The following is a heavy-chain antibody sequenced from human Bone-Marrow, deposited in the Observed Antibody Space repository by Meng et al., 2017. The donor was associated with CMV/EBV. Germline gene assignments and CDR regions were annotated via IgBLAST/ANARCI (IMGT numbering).Heavy chain of an antibody. J-gene: IGHJ5*02. V-gene: IGHV1-69*02. CDR3: ARGQPGDWFDP. CDR1: GGTFSSYT. D-gene: IGHD3-10*01. CDR2: IIPILGIA. Sequence: SVKVSCKASGGTFSSYTISWVRQAPGQGLEWMGRIIPILGIANYAQKFQGRVTITADKSTSTAYMELSSLRSEDTAVYYCARGQPGDWFDPWGQGTLVAVSS.